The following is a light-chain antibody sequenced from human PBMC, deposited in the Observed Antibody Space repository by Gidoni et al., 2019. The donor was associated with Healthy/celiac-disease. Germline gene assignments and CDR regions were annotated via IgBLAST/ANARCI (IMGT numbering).Light chain of an antibody. CDR2: DAS. J-gene: IGKJ4*01. Sequence: IALTQSPATLSFSPGERATLSCRASQSVSSYLAWYQQKPGQAPRLLIYDASNRATGIPARFSGSGSGTDFTLTISSLEPEDFAVYYCQQRSNWPGTFGGGTKVEIK. CDR1: QSVSSY. V-gene: IGKV3-11*01. CDR3: QQRSNWPGT.